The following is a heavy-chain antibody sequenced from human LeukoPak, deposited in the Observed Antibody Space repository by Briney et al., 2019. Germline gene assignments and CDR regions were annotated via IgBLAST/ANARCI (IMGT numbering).Heavy chain of an antibody. CDR3: ARDSIRSQWLRYSSHGFDP. CDR1: GFTFSSYS. J-gene: IGHJ5*02. V-gene: IGHV3-21*01. Sequence: GSLRLSCAASGFTFSSYSMNWVRQAPGKGLEWVSSISSSSSYIYYADSVKGRFTISRDNAKNSLYLQMNSLRAEDTAVYYCARDSIRSQWLRYSSHGFDPWGQGTLVTVSS. CDR2: ISSSSSYI. D-gene: IGHD5-12*01.